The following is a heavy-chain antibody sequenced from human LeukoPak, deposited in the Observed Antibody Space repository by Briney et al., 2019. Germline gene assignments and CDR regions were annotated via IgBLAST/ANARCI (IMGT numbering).Heavy chain of an antibody. Sequence: GGSLRLSCAASGFTFSSYGVHWVRQAPGKGLEWVAFIRYDGSNKYYADSVKGRFTISRDNAKNSLYLQMNSLRAEDTAVYYCARDYKNAAGYYFDYWGQGTLVTVSS. V-gene: IGHV3-30*02. CDR2: IRYDGSNK. J-gene: IGHJ4*02. CDR3: ARDYKNAAGYYFDY. D-gene: IGHD6-13*01. CDR1: GFTFSSYG.